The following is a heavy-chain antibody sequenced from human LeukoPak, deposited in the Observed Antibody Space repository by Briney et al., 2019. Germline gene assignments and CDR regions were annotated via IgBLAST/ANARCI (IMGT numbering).Heavy chain of an antibody. J-gene: IGHJ4*02. V-gene: IGHV3-23*01. D-gene: IGHD4/OR15-4a*01. CDR2: ISGSGGAT. Sequence: GGSLRLSCAASGFTFSTYAMSWVRQAPGKGLEWVSHISGSGGATYYADSVKGRFTISRDNSKNTVYLQMNSLRAEDTAVYYCARRAGAYSHPYDYWGQGTLVTVSS. CDR1: GFTFSTYA. CDR3: ARRAGAYSHPYDY.